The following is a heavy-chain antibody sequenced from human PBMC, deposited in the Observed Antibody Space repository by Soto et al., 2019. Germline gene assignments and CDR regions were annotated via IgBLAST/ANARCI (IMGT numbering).Heavy chain of an antibody. Sequence: RQPPGKRLEWIGEINHSGSTNYNPSLKSRVTISVDTSKNQFSLKRSSVTAADTAVYYCAGVLAGRLYSFDYWGQGILVTVAS. CDR3: AGVLAGRLYSFDY. V-gene: IGHV4-34*01. CDR2: INHSGST. J-gene: IGHJ4*02. D-gene: IGHD2-2*01.